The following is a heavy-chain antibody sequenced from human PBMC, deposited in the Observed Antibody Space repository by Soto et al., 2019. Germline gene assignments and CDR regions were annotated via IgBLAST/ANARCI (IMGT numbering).Heavy chain of an antibody. D-gene: IGHD3-10*02. CDR2: ISGSGGST. V-gene: IGHV3-23*01. CDR1: GFTFSSFV. Sequence: EMQLLESGGGLVQPGGSLRLSCAASGFTFSSFVMSWVRQAPGKGLDWVSAISGSGGSTYSADSVKGRFTISRDNSKNTLYLQMSSLRAEDTAVYYCAIVRVADSPLDHWGQGTLVTVSS. CDR3: AIVRVADSPLDH. J-gene: IGHJ4*02.